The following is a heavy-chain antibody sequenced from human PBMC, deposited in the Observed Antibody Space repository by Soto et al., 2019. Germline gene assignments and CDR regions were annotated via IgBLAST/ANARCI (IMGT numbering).Heavy chain of an antibody. Sequence: QVQLQESGPGLVKPSGTLSLTCAVSGGSISSTNWWSWVRQTPGKGLEWIGEIYQSGSTNYSPSLKSRVTISVDKSKNQFSLKLTSVTAADTAIYYCARLRVDVGGHEWGFYYGMDVWGQGTTVTVSS. V-gene: IGHV4-4*02. D-gene: IGHD5-12*01. CDR2: IYQSGST. J-gene: IGHJ6*02. CDR3: ARLRVDVGGHEWGFYYGMDV. CDR1: GGSISSTNW.